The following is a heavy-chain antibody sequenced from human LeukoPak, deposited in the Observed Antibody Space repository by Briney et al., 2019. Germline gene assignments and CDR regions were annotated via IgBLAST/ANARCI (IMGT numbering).Heavy chain of an antibody. Sequence: ASVKVSCKASGYTFTNYYIHWVQQAPGQGLEWMGIINPSDGSTSYAQKFQGRVTLTRDTSTSTVYMQLSSLRSEDTVVFFCARDTLRIAVFGVGGNAFDIWGQGTMVTVSS. D-gene: IGHD3-3*01. CDR3: ARDTLRIAVFGVGGNAFDI. J-gene: IGHJ3*02. CDR1: GYTFTNYY. CDR2: INPSDGST. V-gene: IGHV1-46*01.